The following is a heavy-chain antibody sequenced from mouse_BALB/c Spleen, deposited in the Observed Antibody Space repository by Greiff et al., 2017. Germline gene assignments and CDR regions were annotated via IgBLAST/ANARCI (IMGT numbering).Heavy chain of an antibody. J-gene: IGHJ4*01. V-gene: IGHV5-6*01. D-gene: IGHD2-1*01. CDR1: GFTFSSYG. Sequence: EVHLVESGGDLVKPGGSLKLSCAASGFTFSSYGMSWVRQTPDKRLEWVATISSGGSYTYYPDSVKGRFTISRDNAKNTLYLQMSSLKSEDTAMYYCAREGGNYDYAMDYWGQGTSVTVSS. CDR3: AREGGNYDYAMDY. CDR2: ISSGGSYT.